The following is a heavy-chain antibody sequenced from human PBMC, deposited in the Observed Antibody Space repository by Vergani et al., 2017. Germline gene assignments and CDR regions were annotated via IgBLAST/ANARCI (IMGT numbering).Heavy chain of an antibody. Sequence: QVQLQESGPGLVKPSETLSLTCTVPGGSISSYYWSWIRQPPGKGLEWIGYIYYSGSTNYNPSLKSRVTISVDTSKNQFSLKLSAVTAAYTTVYYCARVNGDEYYYYYYGMYVWGQGTTVTVSS. D-gene: IGHD4-17*01. CDR1: GGSISSYY. V-gene: IGHV4-59*01. CDR3: ARVNGDEYYYYYYGMYV. CDR2: IYYSGST. J-gene: IGHJ6*02.